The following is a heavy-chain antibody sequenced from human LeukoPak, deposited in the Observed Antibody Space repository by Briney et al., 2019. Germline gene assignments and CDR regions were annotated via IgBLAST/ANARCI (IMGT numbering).Heavy chain of an antibody. CDR2: INAGNGNT. V-gene: IGHV1-3*01. J-gene: IGHJ4*02. Sequence: ASVKVSCKASGYTFTSYAMHWVRQAPGQRLEWMGWINAGNGNTKYSQKFQGRVTMTTDTSTSTAYMELRSLRSDDTAVYYCAREPYGSGSYYDWGQGTLVTVSS. CDR1: GYTFTSYA. CDR3: AREPYGSGSYYD. D-gene: IGHD3-10*01.